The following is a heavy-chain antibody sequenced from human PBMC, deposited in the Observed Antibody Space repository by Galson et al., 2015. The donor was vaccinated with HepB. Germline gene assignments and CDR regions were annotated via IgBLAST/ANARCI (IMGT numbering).Heavy chain of an antibody. Sequence: SLRLSCAASGFTFTSYAVSWVRQAPGKGLEWVSVIGSSGGSTDYADSVKGRFTISRDNSKNTVYLQMNSLRAEDTALYYCAKETHSGYIDFWGQGTLVTVSS. CDR3: AKETHSGYIDF. J-gene: IGHJ4*03. V-gene: IGHV3-23*01. D-gene: IGHD1-26*01. CDR1: GFTFTSYA. CDR2: IGSSGGST.